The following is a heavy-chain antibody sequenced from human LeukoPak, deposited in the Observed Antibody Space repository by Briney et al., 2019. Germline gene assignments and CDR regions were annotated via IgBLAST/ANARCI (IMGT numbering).Heavy chain of an antibody. J-gene: IGHJ4*02. CDR1: GGTFSSYA. V-gene: IGHV1-69*04. CDR2: IIPILGIA. Sequence: ASVKVSCKASGGTFSSYAISWVRQAPGQGLEWMGRIIPILGIANYAQKFQGRVTITADKSTSTAYMELSSLRSEDTAVYYCARLGSGSYFFDWGQGTLVTVSS. CDR3: ARLGSGSYFFD. D-gene: IGHD3-10*01.